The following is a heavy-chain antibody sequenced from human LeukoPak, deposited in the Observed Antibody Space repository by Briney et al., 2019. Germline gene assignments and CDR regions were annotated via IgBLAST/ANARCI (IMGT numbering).Heavy chain of an antibody. CDR1: GGSISSGGYY. CDR3: ARDKGPYHSSGPDY. D-gene: IGHD3-22*01. J-gene: IGHJ4*02. Sequence: ASQTLSLTCTVSGGSISSGGYYWSWIRQHPGKGLEWIGYTYYSGSTYYNPSLKSRVTISVDTSKNQFSLKLSSVTAADTAVYYCARDKGPYHSSGPDYWGQGTLVTVSS. CDR2: TYYSGST. V-gene: IGHV4-31*03.